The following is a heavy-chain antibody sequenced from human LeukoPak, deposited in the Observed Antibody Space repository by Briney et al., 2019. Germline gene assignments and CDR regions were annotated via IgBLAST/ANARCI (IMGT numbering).Heavy chain of an antibody. CDR1: GGSISSYY. Sequence: SETLSLTCTVSGGSISSYYWSWIRQPPGKGLEWIGYIYYSGSTNYNPSLKSRVTISVDTSKNQFSLKLTSVTAADTALYYCTRVEGFRYFDYWGQGTPVTVSS. J-gene: IGHJ4*02. V-gene: IGHV4-59*12. CDR2: IYYSGST. D-gene: IGHD3-3*01. CDR3: TRVEGFRYFDY.